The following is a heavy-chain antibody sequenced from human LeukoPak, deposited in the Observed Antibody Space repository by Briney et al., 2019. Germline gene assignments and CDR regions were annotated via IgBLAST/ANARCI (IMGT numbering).Heavy chain of an antibody. CDR2: MNPNSGNT. CDR3: ARGSRGKRRYSSVYYYYMDV. D-gene: IGHD5-18*01. J-gene: IGHJ6*03. V-gene: IGHV1-8*01. Sequence: ASVKVSCKASGYTFTSYDINWVRQATGQGLEWMGWMNPNSGNTGYAQKFQGRVTMTRNTSISTAYMELSSLRSEDTAVYYCARGSRGKRRYSSVYYYYMDVWGKGTTVTVSS. CDR1: GYTFTSYD.